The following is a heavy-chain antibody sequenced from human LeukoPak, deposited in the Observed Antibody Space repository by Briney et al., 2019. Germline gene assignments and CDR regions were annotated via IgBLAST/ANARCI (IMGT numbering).Heavy chain of an antibody. V-gene: IGHV1-2*02. CDR2: VNPNSGVT. J-gene: IGHJ4*02. Sequence: PSASVKVSCKASGYTFTDYYIHWVRQAPGQGLDWMGWVNPNSGVTMYAQRFQDRVTMTRDPSTNTAYIDLSSLESDETARYYCARDRSTLGYRQFDYWGQGTLVTVSS. CDR1: GYTFTDYY. D-gene: IGHD5-18*01. CDR3: ARDRSTLGYRQFDY.